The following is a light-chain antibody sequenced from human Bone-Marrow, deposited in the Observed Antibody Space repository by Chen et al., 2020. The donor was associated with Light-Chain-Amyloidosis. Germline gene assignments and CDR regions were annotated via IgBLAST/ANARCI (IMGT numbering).Light chain of an antibody. Sequence: DIVMTQSPLSLPVTPGESASITCRSSQSLLNSNGYNYLDWYLQKPGQSPQLLVYLGFKRASGGTDRFSGRGSGTEFTLKISRVEAEDVGFYYCMPALSNAFGGGTKVEIK. V-gene: IGKV2-28*01. CDR1: QSLLNSNGYNY. CDR2: LGF. J-gene: IGKJ4*01. CDR3: MPALSNA.